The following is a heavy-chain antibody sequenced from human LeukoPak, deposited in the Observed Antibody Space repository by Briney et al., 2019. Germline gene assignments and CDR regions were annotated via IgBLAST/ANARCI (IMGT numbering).Heavy chain of an antibody. V-gene: IGHV3-48*04. Sequence: GGSLRLSCETSGFTFKTYSMNWVRQAPGRGLEWVSYISGSSSAMFYADSVKGRFTITRDNAKNSLYLEMTSLRAEDTAVYYCAKGLGYSSGYYLDYWGQGTLVTVSS. CDR2: ISGSSSAM. CDR3: AKGLGYSSGYYLDY. D-gene: IGHD3-22*01. CDR1: GFTFKTYS. J-gene: IGHJ4*02.